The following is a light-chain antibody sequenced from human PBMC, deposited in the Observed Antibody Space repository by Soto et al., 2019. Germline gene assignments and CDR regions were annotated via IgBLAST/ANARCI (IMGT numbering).Light chain of an antibody. CDR1: SSDVGGYDY. J-gene: IGLJ2*01. Sequence: QSALTQPASVSGSPRQSITISCTGTSSDVGGYDYVSWYQQHPGKAPKLMIYEVSNRPSGVSNRSSGSKSGNTASLTISVLQAEDEADYYCFSYTSNNTRVFGGGTKLTVL. V-gene: IGLV2-14*01. CDR3: FSYTSNNTRV. CDR2: EVS.